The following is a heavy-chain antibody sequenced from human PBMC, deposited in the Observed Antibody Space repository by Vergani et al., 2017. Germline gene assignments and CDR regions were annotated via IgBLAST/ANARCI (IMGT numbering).Heavy chain of an antibody. J-gene: IGHJ6*02. CDR1: GYTFTSYG. CDR3: ARVSGRYYYGIDV. Sequence: QVQLVQSGAEVKKPGASVKVSCKASGYTFTSYGISWVRQAPGKGLEWMGWISAYNGNTNYPQKLHGRVNMTTDTSTSTAYMELRSLRSDDTAVYYCARVSGRYYYGIDVWCQGPTVAVSS. CDR2: ISAYNGNT. V-gene: IGHV1-18*01.